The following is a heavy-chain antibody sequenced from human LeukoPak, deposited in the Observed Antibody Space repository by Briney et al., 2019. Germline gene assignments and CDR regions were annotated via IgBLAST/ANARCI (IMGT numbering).Heavy chain of an antibody. CDR3: GLVVGYSYYVDV. V-gene: IGHV3-48*01. CDR1: GFTFNKAW. CDR2: ISSSGHTI. J-gene: IGHJ6*03. Sequence: GGSLRLSCAASGFTFNKAWMNWVRQAPGKGLEWVSYISSSGHTIYYADSVKGRFTISRDNAKNSLHLQMNSLRAEDTAVYYCGLVVGYSYYVDVWGKGTTVTVSS. D-gene: IGHD2-15*01.